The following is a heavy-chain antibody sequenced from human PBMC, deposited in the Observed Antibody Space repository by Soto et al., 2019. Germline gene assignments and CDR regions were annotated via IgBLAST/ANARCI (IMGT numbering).Heavy chain of an antibody. CDR1: AYTFTDYY. J-gene: IGHJ6*02. CDR3: AREGMHILGRRYGMDV. Sequence: ASVKVSCKASAYTFTDYYLHWVRQAPGQGLEWMGWINPDSGATNYARRFQGWVTMTRDTSIGTVYMELNRLKSNDTAVYYCAREGMHILGRRYGMDVWGQGTTVTVYS. CDR2: INPDSGAT. V-gene: IGHV1-2*04. D-gene: IGHD2-21*01.